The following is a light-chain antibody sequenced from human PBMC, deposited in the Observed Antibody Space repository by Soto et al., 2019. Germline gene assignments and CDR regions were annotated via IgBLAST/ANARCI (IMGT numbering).Light chain of an antibody. CDR3: SSFTTSTTFV. CDR1: TSDVGRYDY. V-gene: IGLV2-14*03. CDR2: DVS. J-gene: IGLJ1*01. Sequence: QSALAQPASVSGSPGQSITISCTGTTSDVGRYDYVSWFQQHPGKAPKLIIYDVSHWPSGVSDHFSGSKSGNTASLTISGLQAEDEADYYCSSFTTSTTFVFGTGTKLTVL.